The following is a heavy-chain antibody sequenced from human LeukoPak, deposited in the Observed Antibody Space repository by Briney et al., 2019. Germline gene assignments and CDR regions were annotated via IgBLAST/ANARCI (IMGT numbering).Heavy chain of an antibody. D-gene: IGHD1-14*01. CDR2: IWYDGSQQ. CDR3: ARLYKQNWFDP. J-gene: IGHJ5*02. CDR1: GFTFRSYG. Sequence: PGRSLRLSCAASGFTFRSYGMHWVRQAPGKGPEWVAVIWYDGSQQYYADPVRGRFTISRDNSKNTLYLQMNSLRVEDTAVYYCARLYKQNWFDPWGQGTLVTVSS. V-gene: IGHV3-33*01.